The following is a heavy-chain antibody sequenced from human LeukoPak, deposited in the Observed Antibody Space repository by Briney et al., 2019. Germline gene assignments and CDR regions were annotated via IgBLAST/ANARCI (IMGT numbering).Heavy chain of an antibody. CDR2: IKSKTDGGTT. Sequence: PGGSLRLSCAASGFTFSNAWMSWVRQAPGKGLEWVGRIKSKTDGGTTDYAAPVKGRFTISRDDSKNTLYLQMNSLKTEDTAVYYCTIDWLDGDSSLYWGQGTLVTVSS. V-gene: IGHV3-15*01. J-gene: IGHJ4*02. D-gene: IGHD4-17*01. CDR3: TIDWLDGDSSLY. CDR1: GFTFSNAW.